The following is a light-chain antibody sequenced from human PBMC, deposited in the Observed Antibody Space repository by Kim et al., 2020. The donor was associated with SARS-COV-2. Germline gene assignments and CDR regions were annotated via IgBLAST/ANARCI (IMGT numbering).Light chain of an antibody. CDR1: QTIDRN. Sequence: EIVMTQSPGTLSVSPGERATLSCRASQTIDRNLAWYRQKPGKPPRLLIYDASTRATDIPARFSGSGSGTDFTLTISSLQSEDFVVYYCHRYNNWPYTFGQGTKLEI. J-gene: IGKJ2*01. CDR2: DAS. CDR3: HRYNNWPYT. V-gene: IGKV3-15*01.